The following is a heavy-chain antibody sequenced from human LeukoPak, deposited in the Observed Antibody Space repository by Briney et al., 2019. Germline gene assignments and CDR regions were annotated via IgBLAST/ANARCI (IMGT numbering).Heavy chain of an antibody. J-gene: IGHJ4*02. V-gene: IGHV4-38-2*02. D-gene: IGHD2-2*01. CDR1: GYSISSGLY. CDR2: IHHTGST. CDR3: ARRYCSSTTCYYLDY. Sequence: PSETLSLTCTVSGYSISSGLYWAWIRQAPGKGLEWVGTIHHTGSTSYNPSLKSRVTISVDTSKNQFSLRVTSVTAADTAVYYCARRYCSSTTCYYLDYWGQGTLVTVSS.